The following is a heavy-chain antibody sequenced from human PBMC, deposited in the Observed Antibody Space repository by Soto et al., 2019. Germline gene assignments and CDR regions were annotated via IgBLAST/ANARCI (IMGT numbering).Heavy chain of an antibody. J-gene: IGHJ6*02. V-gene: IGHV1-18*01. CDR2: ISTDNGNT. CDR1: GYTFTNSG. Sequence: ASVKVSCKASGYTFTNSGISWVRQAPGQGLEWIRWISTDNGNTNYAQHHQGRVSMTTDTSTSTAYMDLRSLRSDDTAVYYFARFQGITTFGVFSMYYYGRDVWGQGTTVTVSS. CDR3: ARFQGITTFGVFSMYYYGRDV. D-gene: IGHD3-3*01.